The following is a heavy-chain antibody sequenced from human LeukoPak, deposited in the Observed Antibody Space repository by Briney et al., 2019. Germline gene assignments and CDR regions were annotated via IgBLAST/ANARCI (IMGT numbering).Heavy chain of an antibody. J-gene: IGHJ4*02. D-gene: IGHD3-22*01. CDR1: GGSISSSSYY. CDR3: ARVRYYYDSNGYNGPYFDY. CDR2: IYYSGDT. Sequence: PSETLSLTCTVSGGSISSSSYYWGWIRQPPGKGLEWIGSIYYSGDTYYNPSLRSRVIISVDQSRNQFSLKLHSVTAADTAVYYCARVRYYYDSNGYNGPYFDYWGQGTLVTVSS. V-gene: IGHV4-39*07.